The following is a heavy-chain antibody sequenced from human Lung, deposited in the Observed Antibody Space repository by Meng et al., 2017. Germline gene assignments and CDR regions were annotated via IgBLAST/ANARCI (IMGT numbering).Heavy chain of an antibody. CDR1: GFSFSTHL. V-gene: IGHV3-74*01. CDR2: ITGDGSST. D-gene: IGHD4-17*01. CDR3: ARGGVTTDD. J-gene: IGHJ4*02. Sequence: VQLVGSRGGLVQPGGALRLSCEASGFSFSTHLMNWVRQAPGKVLEWVSRITGDGSSTIYADSVQGRFTMSRDNAKNTLSLQMNSLRAEDTAVYYCARGGVTTDDWGQGTLVTVSS.